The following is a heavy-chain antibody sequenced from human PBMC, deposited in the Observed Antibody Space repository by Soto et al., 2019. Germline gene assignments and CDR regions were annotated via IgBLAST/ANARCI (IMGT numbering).Heavy chain of an antibody. CDR2: IYHSGSS. J-gene: IGHJ4*02. D-gene: IGHD2-21*02. CDR1: GYSISTGFN. CDR3: ARDWGTDFYHFDS. Sequence: SETLSLTCAVSGYSISTGFNWGWIRQPPGKGLEWIGSIYHSGSSYYNLSLKSRVTISADTSKNQISLKLISVTAADTALYYCARDWGTDFYHFDSWGQGTLVTVSS. V-gene: IGHV4-38-2*02.